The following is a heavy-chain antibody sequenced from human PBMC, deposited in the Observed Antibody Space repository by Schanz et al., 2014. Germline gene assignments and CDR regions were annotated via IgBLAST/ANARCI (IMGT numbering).Heavy chain of an antibody. J-gene: IGHJ4*02. CDR1: GFTFSSYA. V-gene: IGHV3-30-3*01. CDR2: MSYDGSNK. Sequence: QGQLVESGGGVVQPGRSLRLSCAASGFTFSSYAMHWVRQAPGKGLEWVAVMSYDGSNKYYADSVKGRFTISRDNAKNLMYLHLNSLRAEDTAVYYCAREVGGSFGQHYWGQGALVTVSS. D-gene: IGHD1-26*01. CDR3: AREVGGSFGQHY.